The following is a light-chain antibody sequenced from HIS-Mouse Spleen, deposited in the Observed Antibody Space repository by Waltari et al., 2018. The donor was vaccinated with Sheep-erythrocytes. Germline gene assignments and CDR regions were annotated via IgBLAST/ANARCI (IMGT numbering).Light chain of an antibody. J-gene: IGLJ1*01. CDR1: SSDVGGYNY. V-gene: IGLV2-8*01. CDR3: SSYAGSNNYV. Sequence: QSALTQPPSASGSPGQSVTISCTGTSSDVGGYNYVSWYQQPPGKAPKLMIYEVSKRPSGVPERFSGSKAGNPASLTVSGLQAEDEADYYCSSYAGSNNYVFGTGTKVTVL. CDR2: EVS.